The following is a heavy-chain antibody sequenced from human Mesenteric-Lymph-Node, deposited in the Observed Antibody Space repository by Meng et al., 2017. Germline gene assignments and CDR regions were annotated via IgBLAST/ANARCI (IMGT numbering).Heavy chain of an antibody. CDR2: LSASGVST. V-gene: IGHV3-23*01. Sequence: GGSLRLSCAASGLTFNNYAMSWVRQAPGKGLEWVSSLSASGVSTYYADSVKGRFTISRDNSKNTAYLQMNSLRADDTAVYYCAKGSSGKGGYWGQGTLVTVSS. CDR3: AKGSSGKGGY. CDR1: GLTFNNYA. D-gene: IGHD3-22*01. J-gene: IGHJ4*02.